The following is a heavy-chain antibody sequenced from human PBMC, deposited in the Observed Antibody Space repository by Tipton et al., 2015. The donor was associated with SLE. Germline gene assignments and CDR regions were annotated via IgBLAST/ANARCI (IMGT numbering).Heavy chain of an antibody. CDR2: ISTYKGYT. CDR3: ARGHSSSWGNWYFDL. J-gene: IGHJ2*01. Sequence: QSGAEVKKPGASVKVSCKASGYTFTGYYIHWVRQAPGQGLEWMGWISTYKGYTNYAQNLQGRVTMTTDTSTTTAYMELRSLRSDDTAVYYCARGHSSSWGNWYFDLWGRGTLVTVSS. V-gene: IGHV1-18*04. D-gene: IGHD6-13*01. CDR1: GYTFTGYY.